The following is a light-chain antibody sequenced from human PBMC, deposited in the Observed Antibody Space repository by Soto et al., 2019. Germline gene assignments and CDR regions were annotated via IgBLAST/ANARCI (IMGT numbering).Light chain of an antibody. J-gene: IGKJ3*01. V-gene: IGKV3-20*01. Sequence: EIVLTQSPGTLSLSPGERATLSCRASQSVSTSYLAWYQHKPGQAPRLLIYNTFTRATGMPDGFSGSGSGTAFTLTISRLEPEDFAVYYCQQYGGSPFTFGPGTKVDIK. CDR2: NTF. CDR3: QQYGGSPFT. CDR1: QSVSTSY.